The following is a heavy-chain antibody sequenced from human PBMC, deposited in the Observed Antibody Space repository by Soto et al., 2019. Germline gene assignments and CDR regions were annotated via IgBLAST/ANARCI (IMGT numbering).Heavy chain of an antibody. Sequence: QVQLQESGPGLVKPSQTLSLTCTVSGGSISSGDYYWSWIRQPPGKGLEWIGYIYYSGSTYYNPSLKSRVTISVDTSKNQFSLKLSSVTAADTAVYYCARERQARYYYDSSGYYYLDYWGQGTLVTVSS. CDR3: ARERQARYYYDSSGYYYLDY. CDR1: GGSISSGDYY. CDR2: IYYSGST. J-gene: IGHJ4*02. V-gene: IGHV4-30-4*01. D-gene: IGHD3-22*01.